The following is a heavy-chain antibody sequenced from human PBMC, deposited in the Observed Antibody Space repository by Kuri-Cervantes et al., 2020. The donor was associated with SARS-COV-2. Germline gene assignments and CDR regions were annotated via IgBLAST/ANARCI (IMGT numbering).Heavy chain of an antibody. V-gene: IGHV3-30*03. CDR2: ISYDGSNK. D-gene: IGHD2-2*01. CDR1: GFTFSSYG. Sequence: GGSLRLSCAASGFTFSSYGMHWVRQAPGKGLEWVAVISYDGSNKYYADSVKGRFTISRDNSKNTLYLQMNSLRAEDTAVYYCARGRIVVPAGKLRRDMKIDHWGQGTLVTVSS. J-gene: IGHJ4*02. CDR3: ARGRIVVPAGKLRRDMKIDH.